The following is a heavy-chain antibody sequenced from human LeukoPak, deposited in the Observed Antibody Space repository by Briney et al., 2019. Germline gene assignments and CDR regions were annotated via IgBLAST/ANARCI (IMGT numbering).Heavy chain of an antibody. CDR1: GGSISSYY. D-gene: IGHD1-26*01. CDR2: IYYSGST. J-gene: IGHJ4*02. CDR3: ARGGAPPSDY. V-gene: IGHV4-59*01. Sequence: PSETLSLTCTVSGGSISSYYWSWIRQPPGKGLEWIGYIYYSGSTNYNPSLKSRVTISVDTSKNQFSLKLSSVTAADTAVYYCARGGAPPSDYWGQGTLVTVSS.